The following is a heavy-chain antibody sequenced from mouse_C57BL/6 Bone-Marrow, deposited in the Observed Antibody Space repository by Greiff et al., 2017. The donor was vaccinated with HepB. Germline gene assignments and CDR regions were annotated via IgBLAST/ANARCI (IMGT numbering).Heavy chain of an antibody. D-gene: IGHD1-1*01. CDR1: GFTFSDYG. J-gene: IGHJ4*01. Sequence: EVKVVESGGGLVQPGGSLKLSCAASGFTFSDYGMAWVRQPPRKGPEWVAFISNLAYSIYYADTVTGRFTISRENAKNTLYLEMSSLRSEDTAMYYCARRGYGSSYAMDYWGQGTSVTVSS. CDR2: ISNLAYSI. CDR3: ARRGYGSSYAMDY. V-gene: IGHV5-15*04.